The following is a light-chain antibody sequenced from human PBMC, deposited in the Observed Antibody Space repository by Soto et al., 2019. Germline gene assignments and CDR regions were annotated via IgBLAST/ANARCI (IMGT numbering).Light chain of an antibody. V-gene: IGKV1-5*01. CDR2: DAS. CDR3: QQYNSWPRT. CDR1: ESISYW. Sequence: DIQLTQSPSTLTASVGDRVTIGCRASESISYWLAWYQQKPGKAPKLLIYDASSLRSGVPSRFSGSGSGTEFTLPISSLHSEDFAVYFCQQYNSWPRTFGQGTNVEI. J-gene: IGKJ1*01.